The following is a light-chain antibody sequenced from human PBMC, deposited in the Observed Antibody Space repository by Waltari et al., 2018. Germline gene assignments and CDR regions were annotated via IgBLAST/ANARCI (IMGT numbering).Light chain of an antibody. Sequence: EIVMTQSPTTVSLSPGDGATLSCRASKSVSGGYLSWYQQKPGQAPRLLIYGTSTRATGVPARFSGSGSGTDFTLTISNLQPDDFAVYYCQQDFNLPFTFGPGTKVEIK. CDR2: GTS. CDR1: KSVSGGY. V-gene: IGKV3D-7*01. CDR3: QQDFNLPFT. J-gene: IGKJ3*01.